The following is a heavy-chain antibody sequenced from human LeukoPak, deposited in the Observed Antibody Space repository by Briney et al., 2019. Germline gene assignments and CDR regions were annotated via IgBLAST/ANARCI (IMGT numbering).Heavy chain of an antibody. D-gene: IGHD3-10*01. V-gene: IGHV3-30-3*01. CDR2: ISYDGSNK. CDR3: ARDRRASRGAFDI. J-gene: IGHJ3*02. CDR1: GFTFSSYA. Sequence: GGSLRLSCSASGFTFSSYAMHWVRQAPGKGLEWVAVISYDGSNKYYADSVKGRFTISRDNSKNTLYLQMNSLRAEDTAVYYCARDRRASRGAFDIWGQGTMVTVSS.